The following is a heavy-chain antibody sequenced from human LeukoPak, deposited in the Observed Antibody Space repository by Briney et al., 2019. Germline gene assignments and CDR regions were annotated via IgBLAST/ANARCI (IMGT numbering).Heavy chain of an antibody. D-gene: IGHD5-18*01. CDR3: ARAQPGYSYGYDY. J-gene: IGHJ4*02. Sequence: GGSLRLSCAASGFTFSSYWMSWVRQAPGKGLEWVANIKQDGSEKYYVDSVKGRFTISRDNAKNSLYLQMNSLRAEGTAVYYCARAQPGYSYGYDYWGQGTLVTVSS. V-gene: IGHV3-7*01. CDR2: IKQDGSEK. CDR1: GFTFSSYW.